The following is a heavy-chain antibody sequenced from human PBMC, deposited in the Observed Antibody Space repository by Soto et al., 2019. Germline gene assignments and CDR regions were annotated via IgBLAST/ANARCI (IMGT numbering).Heavy chain of an antibody. V-gene: IGHV3-23*01. D-gene: IGHD2-15*01. Sequence: PGGSLRLSCAPSGFTFRRYAMSWVRQAPGKGLEWVSAISGSGADTFYADSVKGRFTISRDNSKNTLWLQMNNLRVEDTATYYCAKDLGAGGGSCFDSWGQGTLVTVSS. J-gene: IGHJ5*01. CDR3: AKDLGAGGGSCFDS. CDR2: ISGSGADT. CDR1: GFTFRRYA.